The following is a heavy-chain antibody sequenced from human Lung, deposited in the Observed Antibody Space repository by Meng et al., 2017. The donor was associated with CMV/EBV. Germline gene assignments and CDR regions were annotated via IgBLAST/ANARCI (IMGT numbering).Heavy chain of an antibody. CDR2: IRNKANSYTT. J-gene: IGHJ4*02. D-gene: IGHD1-26*01. Sequence: GGSLRLXCAASGFSFSDYYIDWVRQAPEKGLEWVGRIRNKANSYTTEYAASVKGRLIISRDDSENSLNMQMNSLKTEVTAVYYCTTAGSYSGRSYFDSWGQGXLVTVSS. V-gene: IGHV3-72*01. CDR1: GFSFSDYY. CDR3: TTAGSYSGRSYFDS.